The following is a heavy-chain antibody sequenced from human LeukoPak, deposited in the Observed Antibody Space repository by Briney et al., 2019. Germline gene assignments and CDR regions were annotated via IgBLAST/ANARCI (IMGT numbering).Heavy chain of an antibody. CDR1: GFPFSSYA. Sequence: GGSLRLSCSASGFPFSSYAMHWVRQAPGKGLEYVSAISGSGGSTFYADSVKGRFTISRDKSRNTLYLQMDSLRAEDTAVYYCAKISGNYYYFDYWGQGTVVTVSS. CDR3: AKISGNYYYFDY. D-gene: IGHD1-26*01. CDR2: ISGSGGST. J-gene: IGHJ4*02. V-gene: IGHV3-23*01.